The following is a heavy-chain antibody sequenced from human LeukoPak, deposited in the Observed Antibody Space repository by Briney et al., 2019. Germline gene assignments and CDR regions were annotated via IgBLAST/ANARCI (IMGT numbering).Heavy chain of an antibody. J-gene: IGHJ4*02. Sequence: GGSLRLSCAASGFTFSSYSMNWVRQAPGKGLEWVSSISSSSSYIYYADSVKGRFTISRDNAKNSLCLQMNSLRAEDTAVYYCARDPTRGDYFDYWGQGTLVTVSS. D-gene: IGHD3-10*01. CDR2: ISSSSSYI. CDR3: ARDPTRGDYFDY. V-gene: IGHV3-21*01. CDR1: GFTFSSYS.